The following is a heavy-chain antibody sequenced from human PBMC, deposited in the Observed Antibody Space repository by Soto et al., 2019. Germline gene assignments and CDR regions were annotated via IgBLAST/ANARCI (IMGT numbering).Heavy chain of an antibody. CDR2: INHSGGT. Sequence: SETMSLTCSVYGGSFSGYYWSWIRQPPGKGLEWIGEINHSGGTNYNPSLKSRVTISVDTSKNQFSLKLSSVTAADTAVYYCARAIYGNVVYWGQGTLGTVSS. CDR1: GGSFSGYY. J-gene: IGHJ4*02. V-gene: IGHV4-34*01. D-gene: IGHD3-10*01. CDR3: ARAIYGNVVY.